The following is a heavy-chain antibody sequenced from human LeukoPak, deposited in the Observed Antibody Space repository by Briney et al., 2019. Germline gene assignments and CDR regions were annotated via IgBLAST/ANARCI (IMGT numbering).Heavy chain of an antibody. CDR2: IYTSGST. D-gene: IGHD6-13*01. J-gene: IGHJ3*02. CDR1: GGSISSGSYY. V-gene: IGHV4-61*02. Sequence: PSETLSLTCTVSGGSISSGSYYWSWIRQPAGKGLEWIGRIYTSGSTYYNPSLKSRVTISVDTSKNQFSLKLSSVTAADTAVYYCARRYSSSWYEVFDIWGQGTMVTVSS. CDR3: ARRYSSSWYEVFDI.